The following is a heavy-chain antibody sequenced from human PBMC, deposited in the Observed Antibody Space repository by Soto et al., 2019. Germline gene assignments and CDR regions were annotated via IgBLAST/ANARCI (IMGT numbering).Heavy chain of an antibody. Sequence: PSETLSLTCAVYGGSFSGYYWSWILQPPGKGLEWIGEINHSGSTNYNPSLKSRVTISVDTSKNQFSLKLSSVTAADTAVYYRARAHYDSSGPPSYYYYGMDVWGQGTTVTVSS. CDR3: ARAHYDSSGPPSYYYYGMDV. J-gene: IGHJ6*02. CDR1: GGSFSGYY. D-gene: IGHD3-22*01. V-gene: IGHV4-34*01. CDR2: INHSGST.